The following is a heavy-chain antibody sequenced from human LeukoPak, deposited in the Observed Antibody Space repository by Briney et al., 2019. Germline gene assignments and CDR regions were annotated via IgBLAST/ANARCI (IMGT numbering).Heavy chain of an antibody. V-gene: IGHV4-59*01. CDR2: IYNSGST. D-gene: IGHD1-26*01. J-gene: IGHJ4*02. CDR3: ARGRELVTY. CDR1: GGSISSYH. Sequence: SETLSLTCTVSGGSISSYHWSWIRQPPGKGLEWIGYIYNSGSTYYNPSLKSRVTISVVTSKNQFSLKLSSVTAADTAVYYCARGRELVTYWGQGILVTVSS.